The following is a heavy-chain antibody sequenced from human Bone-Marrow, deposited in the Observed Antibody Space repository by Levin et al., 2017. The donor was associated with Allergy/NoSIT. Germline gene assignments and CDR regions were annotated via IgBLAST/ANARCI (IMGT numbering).Heavy chain of an antibody. CDR3: VTDESGDEDFDY. V-gene: IGHV3-48*01. CDR2: ITKPSRTI. CDR1: GFXLXTXD. D-gene: IGHD7-27*01. Sequence: SCAASGFXLXTXDMNXXXXXXXXGLEWISFITKPSRTISYADSVKGRFTVSRDNVKNLLYLDMNSLRAEDTAVYYCVTDESGDEDFDYWGQGTLVTVSS. J-gene: IGHJ4*02.